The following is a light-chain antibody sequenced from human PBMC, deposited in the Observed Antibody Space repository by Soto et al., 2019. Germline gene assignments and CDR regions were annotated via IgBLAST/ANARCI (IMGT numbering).Light chain of an antibody. CDR2: RNN. V-gene: IGLV1-47*01. J-gene: IGLJ3*02. Sequence: QPVLTQPPSASGTPGQRVTISCSGSSSNIGSNYVYWYQQLPGTAPKLLIYRNNQRPSGVPDRFSGSKSGTSASLAISGLRSEAEADYYCAAWDDSLSGWVFGGGTKLTVL. CDR1: SSNIGSNY. CDR3: AAWDDSLSGWV.